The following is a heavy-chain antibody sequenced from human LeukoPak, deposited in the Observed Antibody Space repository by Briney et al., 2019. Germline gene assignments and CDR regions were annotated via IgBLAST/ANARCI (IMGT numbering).Heavy chain of an antibody. CDR1: GGSITTYY. CDR2: INHSGST. V-gene: IGHV4-34*01. Sequence: SETLSLTCSVSGGSITTYYWSWIRQPPGKGLEWIGEINHSGSTNFNPSLKSRVTMSVDTSKNQFSLKLSSVTAADTAVYYCARGGITIGYYYYYGMDVWGQGTTVTVSS. D-gene: IGHD3-10*01. CDR3: ARGGITIGYYYYYGMDV. J-gene: IGHJ6*02.